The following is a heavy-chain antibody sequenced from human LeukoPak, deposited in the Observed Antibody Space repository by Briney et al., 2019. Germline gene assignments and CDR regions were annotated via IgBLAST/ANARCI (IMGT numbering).Heavy chain of an antibody. J-gene: IGHJ4*02. V-gene: IGHV3-9*01. CDR1: GFTFDDYA. CDR3: ARGSTYYDSSGQVPFDY. D-gene: IGHD3-22*01. Sequence: GRSLRLSCAASGFTFDDYAMHWVRQAPGKGLEWVSGISWNSGSIGYADSVKGRFTISRDNAKNSLYLQMNSLRAEDTALYYCARGSTYYDSSGQVPFDYWGQGTLVTVSS. CDR2: ISWNSGSI.